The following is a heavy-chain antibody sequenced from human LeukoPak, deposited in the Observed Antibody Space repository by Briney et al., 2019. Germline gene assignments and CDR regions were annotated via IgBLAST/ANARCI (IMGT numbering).Heavy chain of an antibody. CDR1: GGSINTANYY. V-gene: IGHV4-39*01. Sequence: RPSETLSLTCTVSGGSINTANYYWGWLRQPPGKGLEWIGSIYYSETTYDNPSLKSRVTISIETSKNQISLRLSSVTASDTAVYYCARQRADYYYYYVDVWGEGTTVAVS. CDR3: ARQRADYYYYYVDV. J-gene: IGHJ6*03. CDR2: IYYSETT.